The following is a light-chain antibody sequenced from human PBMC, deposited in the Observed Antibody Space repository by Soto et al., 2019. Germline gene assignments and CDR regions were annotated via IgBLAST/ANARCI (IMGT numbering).Light chain of an antibody. CDR3: SSFTSSSTGV. J-gene: IGLJ3*02. CDR2: EVS. V-gene: IGLV2-14*01. Sequence: QSVLTQPASVSGSPGQSITISCTGTSSDVGGYKYVSWYQQHPDKAPKLMIYEVSNRPSGVYNRFSGSKSGNTASLTISGLQAEDEAYYYCSSFTSSSTGVFGGGTQLTVL. CDR1: SSDVGGYKY.